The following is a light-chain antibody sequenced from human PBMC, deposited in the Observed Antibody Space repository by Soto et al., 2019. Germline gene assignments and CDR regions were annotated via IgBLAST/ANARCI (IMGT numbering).Light chain of an antibody. Sequence: QSALTQPASVSGSPGQSITISCTGTSSDIGSYNLVSWYQQHPGKAPKVMVYEDNKRPSGVSDRFSGSKSGNTASLTISGLQAEDEADYYCSSYTTSSTLVVFGGGTKLTVL. V-gene: IGLV2-14*02. J-gene: IGLJ2*01. CDR2: EDN. CDR1: SSDIGSYNL. CDR3: SSYTTSSTLVV.